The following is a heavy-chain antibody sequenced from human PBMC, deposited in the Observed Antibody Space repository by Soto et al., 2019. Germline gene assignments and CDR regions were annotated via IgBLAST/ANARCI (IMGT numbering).Heavy chain of an antibody. CDR3: AKDVGGHYCTPTSCLYFFHS. V-gene: IGHV3-23*01. D-gene: IGHD2-2*01. CDR1: GFSFNNYA. J-gene: IGHJ4*02. CDR2: ISDSGST. Sequence: EVHLLESGGGLVQPGGSLRLSCAASGFSFNNYAMNWVRQAPGQGLEWVSTISDSGSTYYADSVKGRFTIPRDNSKNTLYLQMKSLRAEDTAVYFCAKDVGGHYCTPTSCLYFFHSWGRGTLVTVSS.